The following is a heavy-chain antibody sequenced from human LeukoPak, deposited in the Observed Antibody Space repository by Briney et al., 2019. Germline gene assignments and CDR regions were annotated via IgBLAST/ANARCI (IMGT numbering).Heavy chain of an antibody. CDR2: IIPIFGTA. J-gene: IGHJ4*02. Sequence: ASVKVSCKASGGTFISYAISWVRQAPGHGLEWMGGIIPIFGTANYAQKFQGRVTITADESTSTAYMELSSLRSEDTAVYYCAREMATKAAPFDYWGQGTLVTASS. CDR1: GGTFISYA. CDR3: AREMATKAAPFDY. V-gene: IGHV1-69*13. D-gene: IGHD5-24*01.